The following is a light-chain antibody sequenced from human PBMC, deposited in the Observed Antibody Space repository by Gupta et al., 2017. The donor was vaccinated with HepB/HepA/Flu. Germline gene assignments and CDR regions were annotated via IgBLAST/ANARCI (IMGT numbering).Light chain of an antibody. CDR3: QQYGSPHPLT. J-gene: IGKJ4*01. Sequence: DIVLTQSPGPLSLSPGERATLSCMASQSVSISYSFWYQQKPGEAGRLLIYGASSRATSIPDRCSGSGSCTDFTLIISRLEPEDFSVYYCQQYGSPHPLTFGGGTKVEIK. CDR1: QSVSISY. CDR2: GAS. V-gene: IGKV3-20*01.